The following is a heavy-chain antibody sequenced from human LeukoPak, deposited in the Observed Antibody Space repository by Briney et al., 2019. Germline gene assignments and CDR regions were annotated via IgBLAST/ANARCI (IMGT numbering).Heavy chain of an antibody. Sequence: GGSLRLSCAASGFTFSSYAMHWVRQAPGKGLEWVAVISYDGSNKYYADSVKGRFTISRDNSKNTLYLQMNSLGAEDTAVYYCASRGITMVRGVTGGDRSGRTELYYWGQGTLVTVSS. V-gene: IGHV3-30*04. J-gene: IGHJ4*02. D-gene: IGHD3-10*01. CDR3: ASRGITMVRGVTGGDRSGRTELYY. CDR2: ISYDGSNK. CDR1: GFTFSSYA.